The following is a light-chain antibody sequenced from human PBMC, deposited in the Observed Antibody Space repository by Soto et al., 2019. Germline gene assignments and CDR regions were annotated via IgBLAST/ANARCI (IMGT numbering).Light chain of an antibody. CDR3: QQLNSYPL. J-gene: IGKJ3*01. CDR2: AAS. Sequence: DIQLTQSPSFLSASVGDRVTITCRASQGISSYLAWYQQKPGKAPKLLIYAASTLQSGVPSRFSGSGSGTEFTITISSVQPEDFATYYCQQLNSYPLFGPGTKVDIK. CDR1: QGISSY. V-gene: IGKV1-9*01.